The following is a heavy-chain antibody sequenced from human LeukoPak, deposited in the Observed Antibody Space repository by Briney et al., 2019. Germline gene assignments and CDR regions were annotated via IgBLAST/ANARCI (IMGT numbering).Heavy chain of an antibody. V-gene: IGHV4-4*02. CDR2: IYHSGST. Sequence: SETLSLTCAVSGGSISSSNWWSWVRQPPGKGLEWIGEIYHSGSTNNNPSLKSRVTISVDKSKNQFSLKLSSVTAADTAVYYCARDPEMVRGVITDDYWGQGTLVTVSS. CDR3: ARDPEMVRGVITDDY. CDR1: GGSISSSNW. D-gene: IGHD3-10*01. J-gene: IGHJ4*02.